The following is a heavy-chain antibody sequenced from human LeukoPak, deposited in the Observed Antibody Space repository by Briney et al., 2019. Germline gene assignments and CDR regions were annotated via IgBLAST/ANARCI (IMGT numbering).Heavy chain of an antibody. CDR2: IYYSGST. J-gene: IGHJ4*02. V-gene: IGHV4-39*01. Sequence: ASETLSLTCIVSGGSFSSSNYNWDWVRQPPGERLEWLGSIYYSGSTFYNPSLKSRVTISVDTSKSQLSLKLSSVTAADTAVYYCARVLRGSSGWTPFDFWGQGTLVTVSS. CDR3: ARVLRGSSGWTPFDF. D-gene: IGHD6-19*01. CDR1: GGSFSSSNYN.